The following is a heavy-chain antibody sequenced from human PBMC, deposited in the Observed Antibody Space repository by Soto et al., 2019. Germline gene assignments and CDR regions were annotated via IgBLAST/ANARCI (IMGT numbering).Heavy chain of an antibody. D-gene: IGHD3-22*01. V-gene: IGHV3-21*01. CDR2: ISSNGGDM. CDR3: AKAGNAYYCDSTTYQDFDY. J-gene: IGHJ4*03. Sequence: PGGSLRLSCAASGFTFSDFVMNWVRQAPGKGLEWVSSISSNGGDMSSADSLKGRYTISRDNAKNSLYLQMNRLRAEDTAVYYCAKAGNAYYCDSTTYQDFDYWGQGTLVTVSS. CDR1: GFTFSDFV.